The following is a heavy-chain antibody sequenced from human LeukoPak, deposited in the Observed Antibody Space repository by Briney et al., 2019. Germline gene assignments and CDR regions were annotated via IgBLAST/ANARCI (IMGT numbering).Heavy chain of an antibody. D-gene: IGHD1-26*01. V-gene: IGHV5-51*01. Sequence: GESLKISCKASGYTFSTYWIGWVRQMPGKGLEWMGIIYPGDSDTRYSPSFQGQVTISADKSISTAYPQWSSLKASDTAIYYCARHGSGTYYSTLDYWGQGTLVTVSP. CDR3: ARHGSGTYYSTLDY. CDR2: IYPGDSDT. J-gene: IGHJ4*02. CDR1: GYTFSTYW.